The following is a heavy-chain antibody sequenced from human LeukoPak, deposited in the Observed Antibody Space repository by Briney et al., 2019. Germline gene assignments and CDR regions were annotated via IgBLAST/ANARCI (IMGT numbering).Heavy chain of an antibody. CDR2: YYYSGRA. CDR1: GGSISSTSYY. Sequence: SETLSLTCTVSGGSISSTSYYWGWIRQPPGKGLEWIGSYYYSGRAFYNPSLKSRVTISEDTSKNQFSLKLSSVTAADTAVYYCARALIYGGYDYWGQGTLVTVSS. D-gene: IGHD5-12*01. J-gene: IGHJ4*02. V-gene: IGHV4-39*01. CDR3: ARALIYGGYDY.